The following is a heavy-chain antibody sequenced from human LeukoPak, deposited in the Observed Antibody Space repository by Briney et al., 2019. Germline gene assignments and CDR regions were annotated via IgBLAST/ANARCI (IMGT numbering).Heavy chain of an antibody. V-gene: IGHV3-7*03. Sequence: GGSLRLSCAASGFTFSTYWMNWVRQAPGMGLEWVANIKQDGSEKYYVDSVKGRFTLSRDSAKNSLYLQMNSLRAEDTAVYYCARAEWSNWYFDLWGRGTLVTVSS. D-gene: IGHD3-3*01. J-gene: IGHJ2*01. CDR3: ARAEWSNWYFDL. CDR1: GFTFSTYW. CDR2: IKQDGSEK.